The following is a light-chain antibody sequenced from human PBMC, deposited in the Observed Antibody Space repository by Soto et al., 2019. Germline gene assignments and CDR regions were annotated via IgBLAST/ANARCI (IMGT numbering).Light chain of an antibody. CDR2: AAS. V-gene: IGKV1-39*01. CDR3: QQYMSYS. J-gene: IGKJ1*01. Sequence: DIQMTQSPSSLSASVGDRVTITCRASQGISTYLNWYLQKPGKAPKLLIYAASSLQSGVPSRFSGSGSETDFTLTISSLQPEDFATYYCQQYMSYSFGQGTKV. CDR1: QGISTY.